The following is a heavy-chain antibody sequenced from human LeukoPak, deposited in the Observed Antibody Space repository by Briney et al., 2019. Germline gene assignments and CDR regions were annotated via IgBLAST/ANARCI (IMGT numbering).Heavy chain of an antibody. CDR2: ISGSGGST. CDR1: GFXFSSFS. J-gene: IGHJ6*02. D-gene: IGHD1-7*01. V-gene: IGHV3-23*01. CDR3: ARSSWNSQYYYYYYGMDV. Sequence: PGGSLRLSCAASGFXFSSFSITWVRQAPGKGLEWVSAISGSGGSTYYADSVKGRFTISRDNSKNTLYLQVNSLRAEDTAVYYCARSSWNSQYYYYYYGMDVWGHGTTVTVSS.